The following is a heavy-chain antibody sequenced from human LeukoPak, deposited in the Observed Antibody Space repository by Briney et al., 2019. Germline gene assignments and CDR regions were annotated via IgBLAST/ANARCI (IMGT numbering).Heavy chain of an antibody. CDR3: ARGVTLYYFDY. CDR2: TRNKANSYTT. CDR1: GFTFSDHY. V-gene: IGHV3-72*01. D-gene: IGHD2-21*02. Sequence: GGSLRLSCAASGFTFSDHYMDWVRQAPGKGLEWVGRTRNKANSYTTEYAASVKGRFTISRDDSKNSLYLQMNSLKTEDTAVYYCARGVTLYYFDYWGQGTPVTVSS. J-gene: IGHJ4*02.